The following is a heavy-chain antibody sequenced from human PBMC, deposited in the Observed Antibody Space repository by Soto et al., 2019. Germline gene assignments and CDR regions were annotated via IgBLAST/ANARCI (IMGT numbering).Heavy chain of an antibody. CDR1: GGSISSGDYY. J-gene: IGHJ5*02. Sequence: QVQLQESGPGLVKPSQTLSLTCTVSGGSISSGDYYWSWIRQPPGKGLEWIGYIYYSGSTYSNPSLKSRVTISVDTSKNQFSMKLSSVTAADTAVYYCASLSSGWLDGIYNWFDPWGQGTLVTVSS. V-gene: IGHV4-30-4*01. CDR2: IYYSGST. D-gene: IGHD6-19*01. CDR3: ASLSSGWLDGIYNWFDP.